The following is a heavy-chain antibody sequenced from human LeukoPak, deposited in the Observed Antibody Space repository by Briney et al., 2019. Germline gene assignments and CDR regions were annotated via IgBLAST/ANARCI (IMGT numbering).Heavy chain of an antibody. D-gene: IGHD6-25*01. CDR3: ATSFDLTSDWGTVAHFDY. J-gene: IGHJ4*02. CDR1: GYTFSGYY. Sequence: ASVKVSCKASGYTFSGYYIHWVRQAPGQGLEWMGWINPNSGGTNYAQKFQGRVTMTRDTSISTAYMELSRLRSDDTAVYYCATSFDLTSDWGTVAHFDYWGQGTLVTVSS. CDR2: INPNSGGT. V-gene: IGHV1-2*02.